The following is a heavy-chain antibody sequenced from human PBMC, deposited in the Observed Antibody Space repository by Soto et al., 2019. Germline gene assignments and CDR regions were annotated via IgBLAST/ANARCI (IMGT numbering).Heavy chain of an antibody. J-gene: IGHJ4*02. Sequence: QVQLVQSGAEVKKPGASVKVSCKASGYTFTSYGINWVRQAPGQGLEWMGWISANNGNTHYAQKLQGRVTMTTDTPTSTDYMELRSLTSDDTAVYYCARVQSGYDFAYWGQGTLVTVSS. CDR2: ISANNGNT. D-gene: IGHD5-12*01. CDR1: GYTFTSYG. V-gene: IGHV1-18*01. CDR3: ARVQSGYDFAY.